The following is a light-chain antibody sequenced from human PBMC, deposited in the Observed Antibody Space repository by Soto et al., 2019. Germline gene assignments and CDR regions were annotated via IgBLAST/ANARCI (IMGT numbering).Light chain of an antibody. CDR2: GAS. Sequence: EIVLTQSPATLSLSPGERATLSCRASQSVGSYLAWYQQKPGQAPRPLIYGASKRAPGVSARFSGSGSGTDFTLIISSLEPEDFAVYHCLQRSIGFTFGPGTKVDIK. V-gene: IGKV3-11*01. CDR1: QSVGSY. CDR3: LQRSIGFT. J-gene: IGKJ3*01.